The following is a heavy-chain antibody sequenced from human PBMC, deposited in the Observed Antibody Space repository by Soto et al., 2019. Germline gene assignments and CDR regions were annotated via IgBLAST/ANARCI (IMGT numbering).Heavy chain of an antibody. J-gene: IGHJ4*02. CDR2: IYHSGST. D-gene: IGHD3-22*01. CDR3: ARAREYYYDSSGYYQPSDFDY. V-gene: IGHV4-30-2*01. CDR1: GGSISSGGYS. Sequence: PSETLSLTCAVSGGSISSGGYSWSWIRQPPGKGLEWIGYIYHSGSTYYNPSLKSRVTISVDRSKNQFSLKLGSVTAADTAVYYCARAREYYYDSSGYYQPSDFDYWGQGTLVTVSS.